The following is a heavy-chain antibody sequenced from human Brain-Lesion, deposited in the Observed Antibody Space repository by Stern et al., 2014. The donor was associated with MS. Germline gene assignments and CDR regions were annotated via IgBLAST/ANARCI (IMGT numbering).Heavy chain of an antibody. Sequence: QVQLGQSGPGLVKPSGTLSLTCAVSGGSISSSNWWSWVRQSPGKGLEWIGKSDHGGSPFSTPSLKSRFTVSVDKPKTRFPLTLRFGPAADTAVYFCARFPASRPHVFDSWGQGTLVTVSS. CDR3: ARFPASRPHVFDS. D-gene: IGHD6-13*01. J-gene: IGHJ4*02. CDR1: GGSISSSNW. CDR2: SDHGGSP. V-gene: IGHV4-4*02.